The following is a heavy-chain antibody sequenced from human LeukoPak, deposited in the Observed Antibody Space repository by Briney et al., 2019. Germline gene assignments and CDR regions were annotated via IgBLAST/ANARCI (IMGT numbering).Heavy chain of an antibody. J-gene: IGHJ4*02. CDR1: GYSISSGYY. D-gene: IGHD2-2*01. V-gene: IGHV4-38-2*01. CDR3: ARHAQATYYFDY. CDR2: NYDGGSA. Sequence: MASETLSLXCAVSGYSISSGYYWGWIRQPPGKGLEWLGSNYDGGSASYNPSLKRRVTISVDTSNNQFSLNLSSVAAADTAVYFCARHAQATYYFDYWGQGTLVTVSS.